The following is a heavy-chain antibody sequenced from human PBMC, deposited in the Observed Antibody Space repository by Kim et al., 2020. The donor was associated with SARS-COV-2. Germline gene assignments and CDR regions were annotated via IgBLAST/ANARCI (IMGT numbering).Heavy chain of an antibody. J-gene: IGHJ6*01. V-gene: IGHV3-30-3*01. CDR2: MSSRGGNI. D-gene: IGHD3-10*02. Sequence: GGSLRLSCTASTFILSDYTMHWVRRAPGKGLEWVTIMSSRGGNIFYAGSVQGRFTISRDKSKNALYLDMEGLKADDTAVYYCARGGYCSGRYAYYYAMDV. CDR3: ARGGYCSGRYAYYYAMDV. CDR1: TFILSDYT.